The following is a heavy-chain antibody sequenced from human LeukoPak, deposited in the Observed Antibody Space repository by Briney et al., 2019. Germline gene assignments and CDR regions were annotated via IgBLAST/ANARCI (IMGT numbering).Heavy chain of an antibody. V-gene: IGHV3-33*06. CDR1: GFTFSCYG. CDR3: AKGAAPSNDYMDV. J-gene: IGHJ6*03. Sequence: GGPLRLSCGASGFTFSCYGVLWVRQAPGKGLEGVAVIYLDGSKNYYADCVQGRYIISRDNSENTLSMQMNSQRAEDTAVYYCAKGAAPSNDYMDVWGKGATVTVSS. D-gene: IGHD4-11*01. CDR2: IYLDGSKN.